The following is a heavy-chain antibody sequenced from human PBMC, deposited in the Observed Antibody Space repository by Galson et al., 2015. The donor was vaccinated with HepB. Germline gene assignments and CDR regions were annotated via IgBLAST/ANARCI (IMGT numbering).Heavy chain of an antibody. J-gene: IGHJ4*02. CDR2: ISSSGSAI. Sequence: SLRLSCAASGFTFSDYYMSWIRQAPGKGLEWVSYISSSGSAIYYADSVKGRFTISRDNAKNSLYLQMNSLRAEDTAVYYCARVNGYCSRSSCYWYYSDYWGQGTLVTVSS. CDR1: GFTFSDYY. D-gene: IGHD2-2*03. CDR3: ARVNGYCSRSSCYWYYSDY. V-gene: IGHV3-11*01.